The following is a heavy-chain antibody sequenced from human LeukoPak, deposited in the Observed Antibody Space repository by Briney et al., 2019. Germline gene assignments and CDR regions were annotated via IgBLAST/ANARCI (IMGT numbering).Heavy chain of an antibody. CDR1: GFTFSSYG. Sequence: PGGSLRLSCAASGFTFSSYGMHWVRQAPGKGLEWVAVISYDGSYKYYADSVKGRFTISRDNSKNTLYLQMNSLRAEDTAVYYCAKDQSDYVSYFDSWGQGTLVTVSS. CDR3: AKDQSDYVSYFDS. D-gene: IGHD4-17*01. V-gene: IGHV3-30*18. CDR2: ISYDGSYK. J-gene: IGHJ4*02.